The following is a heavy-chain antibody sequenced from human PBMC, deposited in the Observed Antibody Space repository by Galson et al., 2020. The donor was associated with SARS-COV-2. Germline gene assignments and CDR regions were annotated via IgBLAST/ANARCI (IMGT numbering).Heavy chain of an antibody. Sequence: TLSLTCTVSGGSISSGSYYWSWIRQPAGKGLELIGRIYTSGSTNYNPSLQSRVTISIDTSKNQFSLELTSVTAADTAVYFCAYGVVAGTGYWGQGILVTVSS. CDR3: AYGVVAGTGY. D-gene: IGHD6-19*01. CDR2: IYTSGST. V-gene: IGHV4-61*02. CDR1: GGSISSGSYY. J-gene: IGHJ4*02.